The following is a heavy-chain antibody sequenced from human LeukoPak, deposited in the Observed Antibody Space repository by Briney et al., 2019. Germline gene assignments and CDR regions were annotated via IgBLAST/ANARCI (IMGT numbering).Heavy chain of an antibody. V-gene: IGHV4-30-4*07. CDR3: ARAEKGLLQPHFDY. CDR1: GGSISSGGYS. D-gene: IGHD3-16*01. J-gene: IGHJ4*02. CDR2: IYYSGST. Sequence: PSETLSLTCAVSGGSISSGGYSWSWIRQPPGKGLEWIGYIYYSGSTYYNPSLKSRVTISVGTSKNQFSLKLSSVTAADTAVYYCARAEKGLLQPHFDYWGQGTLVTVSS.